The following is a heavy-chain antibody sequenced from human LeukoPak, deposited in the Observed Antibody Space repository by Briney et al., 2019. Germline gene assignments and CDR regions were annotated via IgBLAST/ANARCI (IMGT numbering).Heavy chain of an antibody. D-gene: IGHD6-13*01. Sequence: GGSLRLSCAASGFTFSSYAMSWVRQAPGKGLEWVSSISSSSSYIYYADSVKGRFTISRDNAKNSLYLQMNSLRAEDTAVYYCARDLGTRGVYPNFGGQGTLVTVSS. CDR1: GFTFSSYA. CDR3: ARDLGTRGVYPNF. CDR2: ISSSSSYI. J-gene: IGHJ1*01. V-gene: IGHV3-21*01.